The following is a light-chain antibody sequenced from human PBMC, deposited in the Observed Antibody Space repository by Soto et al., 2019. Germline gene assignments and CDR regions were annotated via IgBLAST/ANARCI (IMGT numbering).Light chain of an antibody. V-gene: IGLV2-23*01. CDR3: CSYVGGHTWM. J-gene: IGLJ3*02. CDR2: EGT. CDR1: SSDVGSYNL. Sequence: QSALTQPASVSGSPGQSITISCTGTSSDVGSYNLVSWYQHHPGKAPKLMIYEGTKRPSGVSNRFSGSKSGTTPSLTISGLQAEDEADYYCCSYVGGHTWMFGGGTKLTVL.